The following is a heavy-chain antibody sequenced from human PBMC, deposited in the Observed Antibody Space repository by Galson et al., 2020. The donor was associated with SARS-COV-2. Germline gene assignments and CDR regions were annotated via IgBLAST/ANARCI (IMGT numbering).Heavy chain of an antibody. D-gene: IGHD4-17*01. J-gene: IGHJ4*02. CDR2: IYYSGST. Sequence: ETLSLTCTVSGGSISSSSYYWGWIRQPPGKGLEWIGSIYYSGSTYYNPSLKSRVTISVDTSKNQFSLKLSSVTAADTAVYYCARPATTVTTRDYWGQGTLVTVSS. CDR3: ARPATTVTTRDY. CDR1: GGSISSSSYY. V-gene: IGHV4-39*01.